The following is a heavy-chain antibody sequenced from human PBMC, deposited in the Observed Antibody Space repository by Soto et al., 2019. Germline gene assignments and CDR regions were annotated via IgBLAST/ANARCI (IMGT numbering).Heavy chain of an antibody. J-gene: IGHJ4*02. CDR2: INPNTGNP. V-gene: IGHV7-4-1*01. CDR3: ARDRSSGSCEY. D-gene: IGHD1-26*01. CDR1: GYNFNSHS. Sequence: QVQLVQSGSESMQPGASVKVSCKGSGYNFNSHSINWLRQAPGQGLEWMGWINPNTGNPTSEQGFTGRFVFSVDTSVSTVYLQMFSMKAYDSAVDYCARDRSSGSCEYWGQGPLVTVSS.